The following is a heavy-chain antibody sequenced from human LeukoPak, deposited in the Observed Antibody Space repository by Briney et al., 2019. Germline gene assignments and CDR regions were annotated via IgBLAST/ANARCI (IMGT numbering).Heavy chain of an antibody. D-gene: IGHD6-13*01. V-gene: IGHV1-18*01. CDR1: GYTFTSYG. CDR2: ISAYNGNT. J-gene: IGHJ5*02. Sequence: ASVKVSCKASGYTFTSYGIGWVRQAPGQGLEWMGWISAYNGNTNYAQKLQGRVTMTTDTSTSTAYMELRSLRSDDTAVYYCARKVAAAGTLAWFDPWGQGTLVTVSS. CDR3: ARKVAAAGTLAWFDP.